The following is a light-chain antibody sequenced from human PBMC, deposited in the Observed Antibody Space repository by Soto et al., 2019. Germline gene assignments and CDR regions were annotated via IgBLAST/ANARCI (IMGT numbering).Light chain of an antibody. CDR1: QSVGRNY. J-gene: IGKJ4*01. V-gene: IGKV3-20*01. CDR3: QQYANSPLT. CDR2: DAS. Sequence: EIVLTQSPGTLSLSPGERATLSCRASQSVGRNYLAWYQQKPGQAPRLLIYDASSRATGVPDRFSGSVSGTDFTLTLSRLEPEDFAVYYCQQYANSPLTCGGGTKVEIK.